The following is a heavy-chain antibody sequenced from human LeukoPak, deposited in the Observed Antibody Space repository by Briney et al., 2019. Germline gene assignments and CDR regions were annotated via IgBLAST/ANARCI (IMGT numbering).Heavy chain of an antibody. D-gene: IGHD4-23*01. J-gene: IGHJ4*02. Sequence: GGSLRLSCAASGFTFSRYWMSWVRQAPGEGLEWVANIKQDGSEKYYVDSVKGRFTISRDNAKNSLYLQMNSLRADDTAVYYCARDLLYGGNSPFDYWGQGTLVTVSS. CDR3: ARDLLYGGNSPFDY. V-gene: IGHV3-7*04. CDR1: GFTFSRYW. CDR2: IKQDGSEK.